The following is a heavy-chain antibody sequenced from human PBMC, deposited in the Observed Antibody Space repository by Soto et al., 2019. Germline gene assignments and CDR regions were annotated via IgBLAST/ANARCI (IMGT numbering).Heavy chain of an antibody. CDR3: AREEDYYDSSGYYSVPFDY. V-gene: IGHV1-18*01. D-gene: IGHD3-22*01. J-gene: IGHJ4*02. CDR2: ISAYNGNT. CDR1: GYTFTSYG. Sequence: QVQLVQSGAEVKKPGASVKVSCKASGYTFTSYGISWVRQAPGQGLEWMGWISAYNGNTNYAQKLQGRVTMTTDTXXSXAXXELRSLRSDDTAVYYCAREEDYYDSSGYYSVPFDYWGQGTLVTVSS.